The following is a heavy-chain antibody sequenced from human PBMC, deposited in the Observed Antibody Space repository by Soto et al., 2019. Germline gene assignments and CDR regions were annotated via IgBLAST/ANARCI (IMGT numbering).Heavy chain of an antibody. CDR3: AREGGDGVDY. D-gene: IGHD3-16*01. CDR1: GGSISSGSYS. CDR2: IYYSGST. V-gene: IGHV4-31*03. Sequence: QVQLRESGPGLVRPSQTLSLTCTVSGGSISSGSYSWSWIRQHPGKGLEWIGYIYYSGSTYNNPPLKSRVTISLDTSKNQFSLNLSSVTAADTAVYYCAREGGDGVDYWGQGTLVTVSS. J-gene: IGHJ4*02.